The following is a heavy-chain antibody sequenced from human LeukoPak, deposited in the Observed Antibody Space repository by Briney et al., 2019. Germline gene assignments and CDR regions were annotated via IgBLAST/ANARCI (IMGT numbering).Heavy chain of an antibody. D-gene: IGHD3-16*01. V-gene: IGHV7-4-1*02. CDR3: ARDAVYQGWGSSHIDRFDF. J-gene: IGHJ4*02. CDR2: IITNTGDP. Sequence: GASVKVSCKASGYAFTNYAMDWVRQAPGQGPEWMGWIITNTGDPAYAPGFTGRFVFSLDTSVKTAYLQISSLKPEDTAVYYCARDAVYQGWGSSHIDRFDFWGQGTLVTVSS. CDR1: GYAFTNYA.